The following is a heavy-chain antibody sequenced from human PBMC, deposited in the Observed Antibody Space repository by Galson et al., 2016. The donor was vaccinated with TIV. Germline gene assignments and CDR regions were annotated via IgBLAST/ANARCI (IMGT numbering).Heavy chain of an antibody. J-gene: IGHJ3*01. Sequence: SLRLSCAASGFTFTSFEMNWVRHGPGRGLEWVASIISSGRIIHYADSVKGRFTLSRDNARESLFLQMNSLIADDAAVYYCARRGNYRADAFDVWGQGTTVTVSS. V-gene: IGHV3-48*03. D-gene: IGHD1-7*01. CDR3: ARRGNYRADAFDV. CDR1: GFTFTSFE. CDR2: IISSGRII.